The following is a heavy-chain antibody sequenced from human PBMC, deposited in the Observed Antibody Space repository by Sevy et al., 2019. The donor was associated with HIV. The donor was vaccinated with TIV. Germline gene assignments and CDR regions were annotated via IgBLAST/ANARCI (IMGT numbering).Heavy chain of an antibody. D-gene: IGHD6-13*01. CDR1: GYTFTGYY. Sequence: ASVTVSCKASGYTFTGYYMHWVRQAPGQGLEWMGWINPNSGGTDYAQKFQDRVTMTRDMSISIANMELSRLRSDDSAVSFGAKMCWCVAAAGTGGFDYWGQGALVTVSS. CDR2: INPNSGGT. J-gene: IGHJ4*02. CDR3: AKMCWCVAAAGTGGFDY. V-gene: IGHV1-2*02.